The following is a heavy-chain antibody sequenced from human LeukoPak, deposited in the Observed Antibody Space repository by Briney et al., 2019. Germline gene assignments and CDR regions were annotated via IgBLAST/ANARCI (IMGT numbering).Heavy chain of an antibody. CDR1: GYTFTSYG. Sequence: ASVKVSCKASGYTFTSYGISWVRQAPGQGLEWMGWMNPNSGNTGYAQKFQGRVTITRNTSISTAYMELSSLRSEDTAVYYCARAPRITMVRGVIPQYYFDYCGQGTLVTVSS. CDR3: ARAPRITMVRGVIPQYYFDY. V-gene: IGHV1-8*03. D-gene: IGHD3-10*01. J-gene: IGHJ4*02. CDR2: MNPNSGNT.